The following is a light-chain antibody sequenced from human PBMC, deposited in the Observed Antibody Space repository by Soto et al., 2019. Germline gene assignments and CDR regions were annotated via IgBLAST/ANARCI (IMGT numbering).Light chain of an antibody. J-gene: IGLJ7*01. CDR3: AAWDDSLSGAV. V-gene: IGLV1-47*01. Sequence: QSVLTQPPSASGTPGQRVTISCSGSSSNIGSNYVYWYQQLPGTAPKLLIDRNNQRPSGVPDRFSGSKSGTSASLAISGLRYEDEADYYCAAWDDSLSGAVFGGGTQLTVL. CDR1: SSNIGSNY. CDR2: RNN.